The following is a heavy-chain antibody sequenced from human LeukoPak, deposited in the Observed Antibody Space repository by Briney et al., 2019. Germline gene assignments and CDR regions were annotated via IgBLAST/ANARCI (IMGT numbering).Heavy chain of an antibody. D-gene: IGHD3-3*01. CDR1: GGSISSYY. Sequence: SETLSLTCTVSGGSISSYYWSWSRQPPGKGLEWIGYIYYSGSTNYSPSLKSRVTISVDTSKNQFSLKLSSVTAADTAVYYCARTLWSVSYFDYWGQGTLVTVSS. V-gene: IGHV4-59*08. CDR2: IYYSGST. J-gene: IGHJ4*02. CDR3: ARTLWSVSYFDY.